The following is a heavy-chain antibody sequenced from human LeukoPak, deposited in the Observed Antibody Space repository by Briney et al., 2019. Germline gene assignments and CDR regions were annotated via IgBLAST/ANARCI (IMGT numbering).Heavy chain of an antibody. D-gene: IGHD3-10*01. V-gene: IGHV3-23*01. CDR2: ISGTGGST. Sequence: GGSLRLSCAASGFTFSTYAMTWVRQAPGKGLEWVSLISGTGGSTYYADSVKGRFTISRDNSKNTLYLQMNSLRVEDTAVYYCAKDRGIISDYWGQGTLVTVSS. J-gene: IGHJ4*02. CDR3: AKDRGIISDY. CDR1: GFTFSTYA.